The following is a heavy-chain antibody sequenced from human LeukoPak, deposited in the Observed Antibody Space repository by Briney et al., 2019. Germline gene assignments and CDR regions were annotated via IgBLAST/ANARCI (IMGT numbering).Heavy chain of an antibody. CDR3: ARGNDYYGSGRQSYFDP. CDR2: IQSIGGT. CDR1: GVSISDYY. D-gene: IGHD3-10*01. J-gene: IGHJ5*02. V-gene: IGHV4-59*01. Sequence: SETLSLTCSVSGVSISDYYWTWIRQSPEKGLEWIGYIQSIGGTNYNPSLKSRVTISVDTSKNQFSLKLTSVTAADTAFYYCARGNDYYGSGRQSYFDPWGQGTLVIVSS.